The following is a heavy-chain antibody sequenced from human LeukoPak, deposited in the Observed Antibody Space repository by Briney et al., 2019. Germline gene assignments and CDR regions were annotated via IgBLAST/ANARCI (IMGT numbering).Heavy chain of an antibody. CDR2: ISSGSSTI. Sequence: PGGSLRLSCVASGFTFSSYSMNWVRQAPGKGLEWVSYISSGSSTIYYADSVKGRFTISRDNAKNSLYLQMNSLRAEDTAVYYCARYLNSGPEDFWGQGNLVTVSS. CDR3: ARYLNSGPEDF. CDR1: GFTFSSYS. D-gene: IGHD1-26*01. V-gene: IGHV3-48*01. J-gene: IGHJ4*02.